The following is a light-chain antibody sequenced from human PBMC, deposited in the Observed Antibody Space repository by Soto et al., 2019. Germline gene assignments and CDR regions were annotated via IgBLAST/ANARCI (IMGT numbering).Light chain of an antibody. CDR1: SSDVGGYNY. CDR2: DVS. V-gene: IGLV2-14*01. J-gene: IGLJ2*01. Sequence: HSVLTQPASVSGSPGQSITISCTGTSSDVGGYNYVSWYQQHPGKAPKLMIYDVSNRPSGVSNRFSGSKSGNTASLTISGLQAEDEADYHCSSYTSSSTVVFGGGTKVTVL. CDR3: SSYTSSSTVV.